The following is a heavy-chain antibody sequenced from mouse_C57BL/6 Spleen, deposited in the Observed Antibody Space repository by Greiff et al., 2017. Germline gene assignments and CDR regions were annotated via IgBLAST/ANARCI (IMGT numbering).Heavy chain of an antibody. CDR2: ISSGSNTI. V-gene: IGHV5-17*01. CDR1: GFTFSDYG. CDR3: ARYYDYDGYYLDY. J-gene: IGHJ2*01. Sequence: EVQLVESGGGLVKPGGSLKLSCAASGFTFSDYGMHWVRQAPEKGLEWVAYISSGSNTIYYADTVKGRFTISRDNAKNTLFLQMTSLRSEDTAMYYCARYYDYDGYYLDYWGQGTTLTVSS. D-gene: IGHD2-4*01.